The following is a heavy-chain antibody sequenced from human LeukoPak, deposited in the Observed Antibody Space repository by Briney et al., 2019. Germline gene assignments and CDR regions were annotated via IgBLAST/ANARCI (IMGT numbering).Heavy chain of an antibody. V-gene: IGHV1-8*01. D-gene: IGHD2-2*01. Sequence: GASVKVSCKASGYTFTSYDINWVRQATGQGLEWMGWMNPNSGNTGYAQKFQGRVTMTRNTSISTAYMELSSLRSEDTAVYYCAGGRSRILGYCSSTSCYELGDWGQGTLVTVSS. CDR3: AGGRSRILGYCSSTSCYELGD. CDR2: MNPNSGNT. J-gene: IGHJ4*02. CDR1: GYTFTSYD.